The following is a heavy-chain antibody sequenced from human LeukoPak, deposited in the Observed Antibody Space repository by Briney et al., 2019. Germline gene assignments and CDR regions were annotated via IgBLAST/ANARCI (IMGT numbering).Heavy chain of an antibody. CDR1: GFTFSSYA. CDR3: ARHERDVSLDHAFDI. Sequence: PGGSLRLSCAASGFTFSSYAMSWIRQPPGKGLEWIGYIYYSGSTSYNPSLKSRVTILVDTSKNQFSLKLRSVTAADTAVYYCARHERDVSLDHAFDIWGQGTMVTVSS. J-gene: IGHJ3*02. CDR2: IYYSGST. D-gene: IGHD5-24*01. V-gene: IGHV4-59*08.